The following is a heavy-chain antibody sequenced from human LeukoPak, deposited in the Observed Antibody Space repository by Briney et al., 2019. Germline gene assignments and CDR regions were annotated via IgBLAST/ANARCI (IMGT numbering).Heavy chain of an antibody. CDR2: INWNGGST. Sequence: GGSLRLSCAASGFTFDDYGMSWVRQAPGKGLEWVSGINWNGGSTGYADSVKGRFTISRDNAKNSLYLQMNSLRAEDTALYYCARDREASLGRGPANWFDPWGQGTLVTVSS. D-gene: IGHD1-26*01. J-gene: IGHJ5*02. V-gene: IGHV3-20*04. CDR3: ARDREASLGRGPANWFDP. CDR1: GFTFDDYG.